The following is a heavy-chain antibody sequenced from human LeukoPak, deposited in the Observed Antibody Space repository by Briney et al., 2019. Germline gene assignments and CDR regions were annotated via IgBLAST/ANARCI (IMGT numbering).Heavy chain of an antibody. CDR3: AIVRGVAAAGTFYFDY. CDR2: IIPILGIA. Sequence: SVKVSCKASGGTFSSYAISWVRQAPGQGLEWMGRIIPILGIANYAQKFQGRVTITVDKSTSTAYMELSSLRSEDTAVYYCAIVRGVAAAGTFYFDYWGQGTLVTVSS. CDR1: GGTFSSYA. D-gene: IGHD6-13*01. J-gene: IGHJ4*02. V-gene: IGHV1-69*04.